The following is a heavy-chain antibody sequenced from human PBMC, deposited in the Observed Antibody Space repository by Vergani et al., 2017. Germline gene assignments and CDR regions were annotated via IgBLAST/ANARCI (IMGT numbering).Heavy chain of an antibody. J-gene: IGHJ5*02. CDR3: ARGFYDFWSGVNPGWFDP. CDR1: GGSISSYY. V-gene: IGHV4-59*01. CDR2: IYYSVST. Sequence: QVQLQESGPGLVKPSETLSLTCTVSGGSISSYYWSWIRQPPGKGLEWIGYIYYSVSTNYNPSLKSRVTISVDTSKNQFSLKLSSVTAADTAVYYCARGFYDFWSGVNPGWFDPWGQGTLVTVSS. D-gene: IGHD3-3*01.